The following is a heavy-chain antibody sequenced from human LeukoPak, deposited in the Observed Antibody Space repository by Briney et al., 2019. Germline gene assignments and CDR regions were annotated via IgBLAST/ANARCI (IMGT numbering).Heavy chain of an antibody. CDR2: IYYSGRT. V-gene: IGHV4-59*01. J-gene: IGHJ4*02. CDR3: ARGFYSPHY. Sequence: SETLSLTCTVSGGSISSDYWSWIRQPPGKGLEWIGYIYYSGRTYYNPSLKSRITISVDTSKNQFSLKLSSVTAADTAVYYCARGFYSPHYWGQGTLVSVSS. D-gene: IGHD4-11*01. CDR1: GGSISSDY.